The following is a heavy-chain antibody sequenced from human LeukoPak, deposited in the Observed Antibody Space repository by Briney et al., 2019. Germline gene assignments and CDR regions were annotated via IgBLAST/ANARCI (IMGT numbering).Heavy chain of an antibody. J-gene: IGHJ1*01. CDR1: GGSISSSSYY. CDR3: ARTPPTPLGYCSSTSCYAEYFQH. V-gene: IGHV4-39*01. D-gene: IGHD2-2*01. Sequence: PSETLSLTCTVSGGSISSSSYYWGWIRQPPGKGLEWIGCIYYSGSTYYNPSLKSRLTISVDTSKNQFSLKLSSVTAADTAVYYCARTPPTPLGYCSSTSCYAEYFQHWGQGTLVTVSS. CDR2: IYYSGST.